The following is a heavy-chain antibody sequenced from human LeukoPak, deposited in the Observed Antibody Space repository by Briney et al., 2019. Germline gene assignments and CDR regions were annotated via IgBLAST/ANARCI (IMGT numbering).Heavy chain of an antibody. D-gene: IGHD6-19*01. J-gene: IGHJ6*03. CDR2: IYYSGST. CDR1: GGSISSYY. V-gene: IGHV4-59*01. CDR3: ARESHSSGWETEYYYYYMDV. Sequence: SETLSLTCTVSGGSISSYYWSWIRQPPGKGLEWIGYIYYSGSTNYNPSLKSRVTISVDTSKNQFSLKLSSVTAADTAVYYCARESHSSGWETEYYYYYMDVWGKGTTVTVSS.